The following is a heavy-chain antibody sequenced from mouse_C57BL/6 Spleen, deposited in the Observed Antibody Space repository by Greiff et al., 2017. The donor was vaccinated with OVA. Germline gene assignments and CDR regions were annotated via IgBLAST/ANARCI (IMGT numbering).Heavy chain of an antibody. CDR1: GFTFSDYG. Sequence: EVKLMESGGGLVKPGGSLKLSCAASGFTFSDYGMHWVRQAPEKGLEWVAYISSGSSTIYYADTVKGRFTISRDNAKNTLFLKMTSLRSEDTAMYYCARLRGSSFYFDYWGQGTTLTVSS. D-gene: IGHD1-1*01. V-gene: IGHV5-17*01. CDR2: ISSGSSTI. CDR3: ARLRGSSFYFDY. J-gene: IGHJ2*01.